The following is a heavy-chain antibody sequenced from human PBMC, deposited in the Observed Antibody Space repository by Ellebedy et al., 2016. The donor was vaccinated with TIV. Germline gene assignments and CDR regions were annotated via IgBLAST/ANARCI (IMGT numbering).Heavy chain of an antibody. CDR3: ARHELGSNAAFDY. Sequence: GESLKISXKASGYSFTRYWIGWVRRMPGTGLEWMGIIYPSDSDTRYSPSFQGHVAISFDKSITTAYLQWSSLRASDTAMYYCARHELGSNAAFDYWGQGTLVTVSS. CDR2: IYPSDSDT. D-gene: IGHD1-26*01. CDR1: GYSFTRYW. J-gene: IGHJ4*02. V-gene: IGHV5-51*01.